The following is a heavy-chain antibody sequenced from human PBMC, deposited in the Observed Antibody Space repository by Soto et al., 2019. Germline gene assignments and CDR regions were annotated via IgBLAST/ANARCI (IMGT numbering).Heavy chain of an antibody. CDR2: IIPIFGTA. Sequence: GASVKVSCKASGGTFSSYAISWVRQAPGQGLEWMGGIIPIFGTANYAQKFQGRVTITADESTSTAYMELSSLRSEDTAVYYCARTHRPTVVRSGFDYWGQGTLVTVSS. CDR3: ARTHRPTVVRSGFDY. CDR1: GGTFSSYA. J-gene: IGHJ4*02. V-gene: IGHV1-69*13. D-gene: IGHD4-17*01.